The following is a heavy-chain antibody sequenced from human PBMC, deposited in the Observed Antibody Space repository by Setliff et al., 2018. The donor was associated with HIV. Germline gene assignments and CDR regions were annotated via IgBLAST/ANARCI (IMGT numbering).Heavy chain of an antibody. D-gene: IGHD3-22*01. CDR3: ARLGDYDSSGYSWFDY. J-gene: IGHJ4*02. V-gene: IGHV4-61*02. CDR1: GGSISSDNYY. Sequence: PSETLSLTCTVSGGSISSDNYYWSWIRQPAGKGLEWIGRMRTSGNTNYNPSLKSRVTISIDTSKNQFSLMLSSVTAADTAVYYCARLGDYDSSGYSWFDYWGQGTLVTVSS. CDR2: MRTSGNT.